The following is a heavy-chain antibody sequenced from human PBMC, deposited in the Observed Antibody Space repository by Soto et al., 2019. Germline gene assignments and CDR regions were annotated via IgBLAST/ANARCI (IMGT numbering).Heavy chain of an antibody. CDR3: ARGPGESDY. CDR2: ISYDGSNK. J-gene: IGHJ4*02. Sequence: HPGGSLRLSCAASGFTFSSYAMHWVRQAPGKGLEWVAVISYDGSNKYYADSVKGRFTISRDNSKNTLYLQMNSLRAEDTAVYYCARGPGESDYWGQGTLVTVSS. V-gene: IGHV3-30-3*01. D-gene: IGHD3-10*01. CDR1: GFTFSSYA.